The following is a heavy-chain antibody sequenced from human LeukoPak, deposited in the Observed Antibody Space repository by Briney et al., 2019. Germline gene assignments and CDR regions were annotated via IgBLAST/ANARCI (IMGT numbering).Heavy chain of an antibody. D-gene: IGHD3-9*01. Sequence: GGSLRLSCAASGFTFSSYAMSWVRQAPGKGLEWDSAISGSGGSTYYADSVKGRFTISRDNSKNTLYLQMNSLRAEDTAVYYCAKLGYDILTGYYRRGTYYFDYWGQGTLVTVSS. V-gene: IGHV3-23*01. CDR2: ISGSGGST. CDR3: AKLGYDILTGYYRRGTYYFDY. CDR1: GFTFSSYA. J-gene: IGHJ4*02.